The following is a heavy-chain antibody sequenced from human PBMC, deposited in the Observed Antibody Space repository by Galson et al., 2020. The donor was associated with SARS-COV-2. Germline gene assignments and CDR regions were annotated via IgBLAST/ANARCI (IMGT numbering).Heavy chain of an antibody. J-gene: IGHJ6*03. D-gene: IGHD3-22*01. V-gene: IGHV3-7*01. CDR3: ARVAVYEIYYYYYYMDV. Sequence: GGSLRLSCAASGFTLSNYWMTWVRQAPGKGLEWVAHINQDGSEQNYVDSVEGRFTISRDNAKNSLYLQMNSLRAEDTAVYYCARVAVYEIYYYYYYMDVWGKGTTVTVSS. CDR2: INQDGSEQ. CDR1: GFTLSNYW.